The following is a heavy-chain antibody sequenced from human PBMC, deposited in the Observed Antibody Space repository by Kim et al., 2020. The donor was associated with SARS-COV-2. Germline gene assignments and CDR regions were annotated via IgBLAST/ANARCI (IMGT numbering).Heavy chain of an antibody. CDR1: GFSFSSYK. J-gene: IGHJ4*02. CDR3: ARDLSSGWPGLCDF. V-gene: IGHV3-48*02. D-gene: IGHD6-19*01. CDR2: ISSSSSTI. Sequence: GGSLRLSCTASGFSFSSYKMNWVRQAPGKGLEWVSHISSSSSTIYYADSVKGRFTIFRDNAERSLFLQMDSLTDEDTAVYYCARDLSSGWPGLCDFWGQGTLVTVSS.